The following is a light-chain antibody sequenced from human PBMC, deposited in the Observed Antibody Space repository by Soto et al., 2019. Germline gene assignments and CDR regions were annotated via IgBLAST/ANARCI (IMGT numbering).Light chain of an antibody. CDR3: QQYGSSPLIT. CDR2: GAS. V-gene: IGKV3-20*01. CDR1: QSVSSNY. Sequence: ALTQSPGTLSSSPGERATLSCRSSQSVSSNYLAWYRQKPGQAPRLLIYGASSRATGIPDRFSGSGSGTDFTLTIDRLEPEDFAVYHCQQYGSSPLITFGQGTRLEIK. J-gene: IGKJ5*01.